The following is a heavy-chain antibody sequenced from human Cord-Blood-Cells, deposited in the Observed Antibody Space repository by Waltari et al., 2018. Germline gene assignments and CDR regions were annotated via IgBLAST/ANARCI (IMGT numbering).Heavy chain of an antibody. CDR3: ARYIAARAFDI. J-gene: IGHJ3*02. CDR1: GFTVSSNY. D-gene: IGHD6-6*01. CDR2: IYSGGST. Sequence: EVQLVESGGGLIQPGGSLRLSCAASGFTVSSNYLSWVRQAPGKGLEWVSVIYSGGSTYYADSVKGRFTISRDNSKNTLYLQMNSLRAEDTAVYYCARYIAARAFDIWGQGTMVTVSS. V-gene: IGHV3-53*01.